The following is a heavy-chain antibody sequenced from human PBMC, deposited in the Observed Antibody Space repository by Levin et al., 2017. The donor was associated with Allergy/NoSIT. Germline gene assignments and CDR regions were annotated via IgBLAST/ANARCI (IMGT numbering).Heavy chain of an antibody. V-gene: IGHV3-30*03. CDR1: GFSLTHYG. CDR2: ISYDGSDI. J-gene: IGHJ6*02. CDR3: AHALHGDYVYSVDI. D-gene: IGHD3-16*01. Sequence: GGSLRLSCVASGFSLTHYGMYWVRQAPGKGLEWVAVISYDGSDIYYADSVKGRFTMSRDNSRRSAYLQMNSLRVEDTAVYYCAHALHGDYVYSVDIWGQGTTVTVS.